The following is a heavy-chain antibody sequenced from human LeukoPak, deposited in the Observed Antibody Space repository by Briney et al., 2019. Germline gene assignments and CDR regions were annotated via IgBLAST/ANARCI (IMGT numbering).Heavy chain of an antibody. CDR3: GKDMSPGGLDN. CDR2: ISTSSIYI. J-gene: IGHJ4*02. Sequence: PGGSLRLSCAASGFSFSSYEMNWVRRAPGKGLEWVSSISTSSIYIYYADSVKGRFTISRDNAKNSLYLQMNSLRAEDTALYYCGKDMSPGGLDNWGQGTLVTVSS. D-gene: IGHD3-10*01. CDR1: GFSFSSYE. V-gene: IGHV3-21*04.